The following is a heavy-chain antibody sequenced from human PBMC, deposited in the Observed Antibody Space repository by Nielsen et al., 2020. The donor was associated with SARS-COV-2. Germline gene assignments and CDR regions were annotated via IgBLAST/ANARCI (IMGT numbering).Heavy chain of an antibody. CDR2: IYPDDSDT. CDR1: GYTFTTYW. Sequence: GESLKISCETSGYTFTTYWIGWVRQMPGKGLEWMGVIYPDDSDTRYSPSFEGQVTISADESISTTYLQWRSLKASDTAVYYCAREGRDDSGTERHGMDVWGRGTTVTVSS. J-gene: IGHJ6*02. CDR3: AREGRDDSGTERHGMDV. V-gene: IGHV5-51*01. D-gene: IGHD3-10*01.